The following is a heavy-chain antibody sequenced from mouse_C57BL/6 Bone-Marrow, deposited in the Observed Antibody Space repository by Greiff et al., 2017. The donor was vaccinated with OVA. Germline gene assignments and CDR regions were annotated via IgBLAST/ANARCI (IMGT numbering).Heavy chain of an antibody. Sequence: EVQLQQSGAEFVRPGASVKLSCTASGFNIKDDYMHWVKQRPEQGLEWIGWIDPENGDTEYASKFQGKATITADTSSNTAYLQLSSLTSEDTAVYYCTTWGFITTVVDYWGQGTTLTVSS. V-gene: IGHV14-4*01. J-gene: IGHJ2*01. CDR2: IDPENGDT. D-gene: IGHD1-1*01. CDR3: TTWGFITTVVDY. CDR1: GFNIKDDY.